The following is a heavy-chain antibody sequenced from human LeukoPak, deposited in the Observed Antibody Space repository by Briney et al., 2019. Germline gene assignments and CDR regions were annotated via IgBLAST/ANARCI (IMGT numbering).Heavy chain of an antibody. CDR3: ARDLRAVAGEYYFDY. Sequence: SETLSLTCVVYGGSFSGYYWSWIRQPPGKGLEWIGEINHSGSTNYNPSLKSRVTISVDTSKNQFSLQLNSVTPEDTAVYYCARDLRAVAGEYYFDYWGQGSLVTVSS. J-gene: IGHJ4*02. CDR2: INHSGST. D-gene: IGHD6-19*01. CDR1: GGSFSGYY. V-gene: IGHV4-34*01.